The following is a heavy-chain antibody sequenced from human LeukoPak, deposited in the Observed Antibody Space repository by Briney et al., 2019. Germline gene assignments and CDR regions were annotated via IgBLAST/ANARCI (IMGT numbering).Heavy chain of an antibody. V-gene: IGHV4-4*02. CDR2: IHYSGSA. CDR1: GGSISSSNW. CDR3: ARRGLEGPFDY. Sequence: SETLSLTCAVSGGSISSSNWWSWVRQPPGKGLEWIAEIHYSGSANYNPSLKSRVIILGDKSKNQFSLKLSSVTAADTAVYYCARRGLEGPFDYWGQGTLVTVSS. J-gene: IGHJ4*02. D-gene: IGHD3-10*01.